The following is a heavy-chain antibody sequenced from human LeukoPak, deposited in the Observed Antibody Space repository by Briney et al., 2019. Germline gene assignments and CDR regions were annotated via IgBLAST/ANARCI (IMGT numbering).Heavy chain of an antibody. CDR1: GGSISSYY. D-gene: IGHD3-3*01. CDR2: IYYSGST. V-gene: IGHV4-59*01. J-gene: IGHJ4*02. Sequence: PSETLSLTCTVSGGSISSYYWSWIRQPPGKGLEWIGYIYYSGSTNYNPSLKSRVTISVDTSKNQFSLKLSSVTAADTAVYYCARARTGFWSGYSYYFDYWGQGTLVTVSS. CDR3: ARARTGFWSGYSYYFDY.